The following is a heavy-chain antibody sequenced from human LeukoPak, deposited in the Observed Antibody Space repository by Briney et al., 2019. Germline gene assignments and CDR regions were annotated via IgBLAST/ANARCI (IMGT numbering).Heavy chain of an antibody. CDR1: GFTFSSYG. D-gene: IGHD3-22*01. CDR2: ISGSGGST. Sequence: GGSLRLSCAASGFTFSSYGMSWVRQAPGKGLEWVSAISGSGGSTYYADSVKGRFTISRDNSKNTLYLQMNSLRAEDTAVYYCAKGSVYYYDSSGDWGQGTLVTVSS. CDR3: AKGSVYYYDSSGD. V-gene: IGHV3-23*01. J-gene: IGHJ4*02.